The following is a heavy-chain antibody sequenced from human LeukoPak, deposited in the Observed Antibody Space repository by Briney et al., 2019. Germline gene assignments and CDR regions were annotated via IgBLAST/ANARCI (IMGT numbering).Heavy chain of an antibody. D-gene: IGHD2-21*02. Sequence: GGSLRLSCAGSGFTFSSYGLRWVRQAPGKGLDWVSYISSCGTAIYYADSVKGRFTISRDNARNSLYLQMNSLSGEDTAVYYCAASGVVTGSPHGFDIWGQGTMVTVSS. J-gene: IGHJ3*02. CDR2: ISSCGTAI. CDR1: GFTFSSYG. V-gene: IGHV3-48*03. CDR3: AASGVVTGSPHGFDI.